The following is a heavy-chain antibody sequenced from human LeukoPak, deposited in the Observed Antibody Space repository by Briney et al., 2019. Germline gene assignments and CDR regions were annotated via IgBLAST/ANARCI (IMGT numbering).Heavy chain of an antibody. CDR3: ARDRHFFSQLLYLELEKGAFDI. CDR1: GYSFINYG. D-gene: IGHD2-2*02. V-gene: IGHV1-18*01. CDR2: ISGYNDNT. Sequence: GASVKVSCKTSGYSFINYGISWVRQAPGQGLEWMGWISGYNDNTKYAQKVQGRVTMTTDTSTSTVYMELRSLRSDDTAVYYCARDRHFFSQLLYLELEKGAFDIWGQGTMVTVSS. J-gene: IGHJ3*02.